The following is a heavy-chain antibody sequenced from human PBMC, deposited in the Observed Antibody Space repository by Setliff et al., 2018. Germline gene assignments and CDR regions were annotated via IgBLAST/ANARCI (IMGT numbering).Heavy chain of an antibody. V-gene: IGHV4-34*01. CDR3: ARVRRVVIAYYYYMDV. Sequence: TSETLSLTCAVYGGSFSGYYWSWIRQPPGKGLEWIGEINHSGSTNYNPSLKSRVTISVDTSKNQFSLKLSSVTAADTAVYYCARVRRVVIAYYYYMDVWGKGTTVTVSS. CDR2: INHSGST. CDR1: GGSFSGYY. D-gene: IGHD2-21*01. J-gene: IGHJ6*03.